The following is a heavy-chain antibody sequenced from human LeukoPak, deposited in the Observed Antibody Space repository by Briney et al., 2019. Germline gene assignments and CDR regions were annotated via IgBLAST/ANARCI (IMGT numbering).Heavy chain of an antibody. CDR1: GGSISSSSYY. D-gene: IGHD6-19*01. V-gene: IGHV4-61*05. J-gene: IGHJ4*02. CDR2: IYYSGST. Sequence: SETLSLTCTVSGGSISSSSYYWGWIRQPPGKGLEWIGYIYYSGSTNYNPSLKSRVTISVDTSKNQFSLKLSSVTAADTAVYYCARGPYSSGWYVSDYWGQGTLVTVSS. CDR3: ARGPYSSGWYVSDY.